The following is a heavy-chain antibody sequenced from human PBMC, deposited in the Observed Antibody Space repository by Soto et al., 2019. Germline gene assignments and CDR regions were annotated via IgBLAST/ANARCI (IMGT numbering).Heavy chain of an antibody. CDR2: IKSKTDGGTT. D-gene: IGHD3-22*01. CDR1: GFTFSNSW. CDR3: TTDLSRAIVVVY. J-gene: IGHJ4*02. V-gene: IGHV3-15*07. Sequence: EVQLVESGGGLVKPGGSLRLSCAASGFTFSNSWMNWVRQAPGKGLEWVGRIKSKTDGGTTDYAVPVKGSFTISRDDSKNTLYLQMNSLKTEDTAVYYCTTDLSRAIVVVYWGQGTLVTVSS.